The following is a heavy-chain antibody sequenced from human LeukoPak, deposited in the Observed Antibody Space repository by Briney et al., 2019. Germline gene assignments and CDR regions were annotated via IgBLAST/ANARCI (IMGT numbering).Heavy chain of an antibody. Sequence: GGSRRLSCAASGFTFDDYAMHWVRQAPGKGLEWVSGISWNSGSIGYADSVKGRFTISRDNAKNSLYLQMNSLRAEDTALYYCAKGMHYYGSGSLFDYWGQGTLVTVSS. V-gene: IGHV3-9*01. CDR3: AKGMHYYGSGSLFDY. D-gene: IGHD3-10*01. J-gene: IGHJ4*02. CDR1: GFTFDDYA. CDR2: ISWNSGSI.